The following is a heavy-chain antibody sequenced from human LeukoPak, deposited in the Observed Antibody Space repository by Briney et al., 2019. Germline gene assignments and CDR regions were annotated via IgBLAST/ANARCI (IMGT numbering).Heavy chain of an antibody. CDR3: ARLRHRQYCSSTSCYQDY. CDR2: INHSGST. V-gene: IGHV4-34*01. CDR1: GGSFSGYY. J-gene: IGHJ4*02. Sequence: SETLSLTCAVYGGSFSGYYWSWIRQPPGKGLEWIGEINHSGSTNYNPSLKSRVTISVDTSKNQFSLKLSSVTAADTAVYYCARLRHRQYCSSTSCYQDYWGQGTLVTVSS. D-gene: IGHD2-2*01.